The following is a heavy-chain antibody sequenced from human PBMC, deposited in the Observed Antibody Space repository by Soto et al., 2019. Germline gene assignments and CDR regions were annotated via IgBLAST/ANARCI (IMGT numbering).Heavy chain of an antibody. D-gene: IGHD3-22*01. CDR3: ARTLIVVVSAFDY. CDR2: ISYDGSNK. CDR1: GFTFSSYA. Sequence: GGSLRLSCAASGFTFSSYAMHWVRQAPGKGLEWVAVISYDGSNKYYADSVKGRFTISRDNSKNTLYLQMNSLRAEDTAVYYCARTLIVVVSAFDYWGQGTLVTVSS. J-gene: IGHJ4*02. V-gene: IGHV3-30-3*01.